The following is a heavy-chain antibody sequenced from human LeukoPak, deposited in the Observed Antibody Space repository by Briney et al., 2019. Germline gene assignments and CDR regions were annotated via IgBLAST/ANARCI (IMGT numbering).Heavy chain of an antibody. CDR2: IKQDGSEK. CDR1: GFTFSSYW. D-gene: IGHD5-24*01. V-gene: IGHV3-7*01. CDR3: ARASRDGYNLDY. Sequence: GGSLRLSCAASGFTFSSYWMSWVRPAPGKGLAWVANIKQDGSEKYYVDSVKGRFTISRDNAKNSLYLQMNSLRAEDTAVYYCARASRDGYNLDYWGQGTLVTVYS. J-gene: IGHJ4*02.